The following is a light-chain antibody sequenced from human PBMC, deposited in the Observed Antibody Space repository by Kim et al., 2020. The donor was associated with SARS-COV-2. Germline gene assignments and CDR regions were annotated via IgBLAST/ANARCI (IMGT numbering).Light chain of an antibody. V-gene: IGLV1-51*01. CDR2: DNN. Sequence: QSVLTKPPSVSAAPGQKVTISFSGSSSNIGNNYVSWYQQLPGTAPKLLIYDNNKRPSGIPDRFSGSKSGTSATLGITGLQTGDEADYYCGTWDSSLSAVVIGGGTQLTVL. CDR1: SSNIGNNY. CDR3: GTWDSSLSAVV. J-gene: IGLJ2*01.